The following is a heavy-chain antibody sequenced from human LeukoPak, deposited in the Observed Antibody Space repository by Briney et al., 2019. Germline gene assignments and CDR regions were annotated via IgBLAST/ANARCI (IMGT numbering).Heavy chain of an antibody. CDR3: ARAPPRGSLNWFDP. D-gene: IGHD1-26*01. CDR2: INPHNGGT. Sequence: ASVTASCKASGFTFTSSTIQWVRQAPGQGLEWMGWINPHNGGTNSAQKFQGRLTMTRDTSIITVYVELSRLRSDDTAVYYCARAPPRGSLNWFDPWGQGTLVTVSS. J-gene: IGHJ5*02. CDR1: GFTFTSST. V-gene: IGHV1-2*02.